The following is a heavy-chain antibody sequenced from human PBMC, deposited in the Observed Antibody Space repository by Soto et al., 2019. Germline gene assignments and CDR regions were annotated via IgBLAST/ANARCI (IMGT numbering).Heavy chain of an antibody. V-gene: IGHV1-69*13. CDR1: GGTFSSYA. J-gene: IGHJ6*02. CDR2: IIPIFGTA. Sequence: SVKVSCKASGGTFSSYAISWVRQAPGQGLEWMGGIIPIFGTANYAQKFQGRVAITADESTSTAYMELSSLRSEDTAVYYCARSSSCWYEGYYGMDVWGQGTTVTVSS. CDR3: ARSSSCWYEGYYGMDV. D-gene: IGHD6-13*01.